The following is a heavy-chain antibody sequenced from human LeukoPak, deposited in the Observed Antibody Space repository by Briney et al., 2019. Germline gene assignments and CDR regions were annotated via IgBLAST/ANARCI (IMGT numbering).Heavy chain of an antibody. CDR3: ARDQAPRVPQNLHGKIDAFDI. CDR1: GGSISSYY. J-gene: IGHJ3*02. Sequence: PSETLSLTCTVSGGSISSYYWSWIRQPAGKGLEWIGRIYTSGSTNYNPSLKSRVTMSVDTSKNQLSLKLSSVTAADTAVYYCARDQAPRVPQNLHGKIDAFDIWGQGTMVTVSS. D-gene: IGHD1-14*01. CDR2: IYTSGST. V-gene: IGHV4-4*07.